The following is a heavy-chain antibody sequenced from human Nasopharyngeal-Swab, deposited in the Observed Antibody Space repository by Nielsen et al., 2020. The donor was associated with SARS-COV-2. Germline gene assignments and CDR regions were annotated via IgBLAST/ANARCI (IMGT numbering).Heavy chain of an antibody. V-gene: IGHV3-30-3*02. CDR1: GFTFSSYA. CDR3: AKIPTAPWLRFGNGMDV. Sequence: GESLKISCAASGFTFSSYAMHWVRQAPGKGLEWVAVISYDGSNKYYADSVKGRFTISRDNSKNTLYLQMNSLRAEDTAVYYCAKIPTAPWLRFGNGMDVWGQGTTVTVSS. D-gene: IGHD5-12*01. CDR2: ISYDGSNK. J-gene: IGHJ6*02.